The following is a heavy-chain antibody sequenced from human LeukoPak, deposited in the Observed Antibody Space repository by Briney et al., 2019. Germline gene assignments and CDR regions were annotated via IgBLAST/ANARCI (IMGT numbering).Heavy chain of an antibody. V-gene: IGHV4-34*01. D-gene: IGHD3-3*01. J-gene: IGHJ5*02. Sequence: SETLSLTCAVYGGSFSGYYWSWSRQPPGKGLEWSGEINHSGSTNYNPSLKSRVTISVDTSKNQFSLKLSSVTAADTAVYYCARYYDFWSGSYSPDNWFDPWGQGTLVTVSS. CDR2: INHSGST. CDR1: GGSFSGYY. CDR3: ARYYDFWSGSYSPDNWFDP.